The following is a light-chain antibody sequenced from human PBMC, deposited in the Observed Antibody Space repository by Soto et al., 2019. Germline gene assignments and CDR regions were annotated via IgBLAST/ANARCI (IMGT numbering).Light chain of an antibody. CDR1: TSYGATYDL. J-gene: IGLJ3*02. V-gene: IGLV2-23*02. Sequence: QSALTQPASVSGSPGQSITISCTGTTSYGATYDLVSWYQKHPGKAPRLLIFEATKRPSGISNRFSGSKSGNTASLTISGLQSEDEDDYYCDSFAGSVAVYVMFGGGTQLTVL. CDR2: EAT. CDR3: DSFAGSVAVYVM.